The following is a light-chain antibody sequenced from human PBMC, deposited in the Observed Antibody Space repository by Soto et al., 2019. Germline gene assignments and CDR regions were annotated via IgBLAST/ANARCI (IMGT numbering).Light chain of an antibody. CDR1: QSIGSW. Sequence: DIQMTQSPSTLPASVGDRVTVACRASQSIGSWLAWYQQKPGHAPKPLIYKATTLESDVPSRFSGSGSGTEFTLTIASLQPDDFATYYCQQYADYSSFGQGTRVE. J-gene: IGKJ1*01. CDR2: KAT. V-gene: IGKV1-5*03. CDR3: QQYADYSS.